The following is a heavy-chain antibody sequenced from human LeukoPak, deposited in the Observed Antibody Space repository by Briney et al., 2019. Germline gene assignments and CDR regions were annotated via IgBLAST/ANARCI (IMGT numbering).Heavy chain of an antibody. V-gene: IGHV4-4*07. CDR2: IYTSGST. Sequence: SETLSLTCTVSGGSISSYYWSWIRQPAGKGLEWIGRIYTSGSTNYNPSLKSRVTMSVDTSKNQFSLKLSSVTAADTAVYYCARSAPMVRGVIIKNAWFDPWGQGTLVTVSS. CDR3: ARSAPMVRGVIIKNAWFDP. CDR1: GGSISSYY. D-gene: IGHD3-10*01. J-gene: IGHJ5*02.